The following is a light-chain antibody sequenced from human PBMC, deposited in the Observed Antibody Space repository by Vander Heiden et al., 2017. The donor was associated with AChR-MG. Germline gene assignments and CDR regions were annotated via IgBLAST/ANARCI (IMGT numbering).Light chain of an antibody. CDR2: NNK. CDR3: AAWDGNLNGVV. J-gene: IGLJ3*02. V-gene: IGLV1-44*01. Sequence: QSVLTPPPSASGTPGQRVPLPCCGSSSNIGSHGVNWYHQLPGTAPKLLLYNNKQRPSGVPDRFSGSKAGTAASLAISGLQSEEGADYYCAAWDGNLNGVVFGGGTKLTVL. CDR1: SSNIGSHG.